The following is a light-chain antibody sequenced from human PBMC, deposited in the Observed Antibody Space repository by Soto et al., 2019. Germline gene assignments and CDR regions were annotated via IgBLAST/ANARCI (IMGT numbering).Light chain of an antibody. CDR3: TSHSRTDTFYV. CDR1: SSDVGAYHY. Sequence: QSALTQPASVSGSPGQSITISCTGTSSDVGAYHYVSWYQHQPGKAPKLMIYQVTNRPSGVSERFSGSKSGNTASLTISGLRADDEADYYCTSHSRTDTFYVFGAGTNRTV. CDR2: QVT. J-gene: IGLJ1*01. V-gene: IGLV2-14*01.